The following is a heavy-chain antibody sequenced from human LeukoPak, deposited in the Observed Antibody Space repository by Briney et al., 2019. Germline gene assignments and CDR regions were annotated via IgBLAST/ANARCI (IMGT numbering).Heavy chain of an antibody. CDR1: GGSINSGSYY. J-gene: IGHJ4*02. CDR3: ARCTSTSCYNFDY. V-gene: IGHV4-61*09. CDR2: IYTTGST. D-gene: IGHD2-2*02. Sequence: SQTLSLTCTVSGGSINSGSYYWNWIRQSAGKGLEWIGHIYTTGSTNCNPSLKSRVTISLDTSKNQFSLKLNSVTAADTAVYYCARCTSTSCYNFDYWGQGTLVTVSS.